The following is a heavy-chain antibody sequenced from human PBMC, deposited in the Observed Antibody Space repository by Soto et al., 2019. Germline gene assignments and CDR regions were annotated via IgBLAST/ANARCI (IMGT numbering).Heavy chain of an antibody. D-gene: IGHD3-22*01. CDR1: GFTFSSYG. V-gene: IGHV3-30*03. CDR2: ISYDGSNT. CDR3: AIDYYDSSGYYY. Sequence: PGGSLRLSCAASGFTFSSYGMHWVRQAPGKGLGWGAVISYDGSNTYYADSVKCRFTISRDNSKNTLYLHMNSLRAEDTSVYYCAIDYYDSSGYYYWGQGTLVTVSS. J-gene: IGHJ4*02.